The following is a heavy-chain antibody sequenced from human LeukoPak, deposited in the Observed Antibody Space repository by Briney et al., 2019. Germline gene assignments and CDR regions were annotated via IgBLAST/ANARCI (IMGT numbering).Heavy chain of an antibody. J-gene: IGHJ4*02. D-gene: IGHD2-8*02. CDR2: ISNDLTTI. V-gene: IGHV3-48*04. CDR1: GFTFSDYR. Sequence: GGSLRLSCAASGFTFSDYRMNWVRQAPGKGLEWISYISNDLTTIHYAASVKGRFTISRDNARNSLYLQMDSLRAEDTAVYFCARARGGRTYSETGGYPVFDNWGQGALVTVSS. CDR3: ARARGGRTYSETGGYPVFDN.